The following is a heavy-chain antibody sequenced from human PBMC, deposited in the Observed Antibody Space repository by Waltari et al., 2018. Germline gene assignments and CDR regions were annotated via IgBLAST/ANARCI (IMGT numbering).Heavy chain of an antibody. CDR1: GGSFSGYS. J-gene: IGHJ4*02. Sequence: QVQLQQWGAGLLKPSVTLSLTCAVYGGSFSGYSCSWIRQIPGKGLEWIGEINHSGSTNYNPSLKSRVTISVDTSKNQFSLKLSSVTAADTAVYYCARLGLYSGSYFGQGTLVTVSS. V-gene: IGHV4-34*01. CDR2: INHSGST. D-gene: IGHD1-26*01. CDR3: ARLGLYSGSY.